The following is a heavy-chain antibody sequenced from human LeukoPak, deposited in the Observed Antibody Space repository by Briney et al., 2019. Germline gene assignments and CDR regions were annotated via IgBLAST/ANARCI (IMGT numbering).Heavy chain of an antibody. J-gene: IGHJ5*02. CDR3: TRDPVVSPYCSSTSCHGS. CDR2: IRSKAYGGTT. V-gene: IGHV3-49*03. CDR1: GFTFGDYA. D-gene: IGHD2-2*01. Sequence: QAGGSLRLSCTASGFTFGDYAMSWFRQAPGKGLEWVGFIRSKAYGGTTEYAASVKGRFTISRDDSKSIAYLQMNSLKTEDTAVYYCTRDPVVSPYCSSTSCHGSWGQGTLVTVSS.